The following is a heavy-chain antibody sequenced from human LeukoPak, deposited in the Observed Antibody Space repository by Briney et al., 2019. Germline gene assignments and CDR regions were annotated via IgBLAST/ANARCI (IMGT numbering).Heavy chain of an antibody. CDR2: IYSSGST. J-gene: IGHJ4*02. V-gene: IGHV4-59*08. CDR1: GGTISRYY. Sequence: SETLSLTCTVSGGTISRYYWSWIRQSPGKGLEWIGYIYSSGSTNSSPSLKSRVSISVDTSKNQFSLNLRSVTAADTAVYYCARHESAVGALFNGGQGMLVTVS. CDR3: ARHESAVGALFN. D-gene: IGHD1-26*01.